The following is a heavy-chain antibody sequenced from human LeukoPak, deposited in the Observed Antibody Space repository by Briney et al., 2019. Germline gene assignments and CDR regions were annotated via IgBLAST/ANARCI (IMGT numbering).Heavy chain of an antibody. CDR3: ARGPGGGYPNLDFDY. D-gene: IGHD5-12*01. V-gene: IGHV4-59*01. Sequence: NPSETLSLTCTVSGRSISSYYWSWLRQPPGKGLEWIGYIYYSGSTNYNPSLKSRVTISVDTSNNQFSLKLSSVTAADTAVYYCARGPGGGYPNLDFDYWGQGTLVTVSS. J-gene: IGHJ4*02. CDR2: IYYSGST. CDR1: GRSISSYY.